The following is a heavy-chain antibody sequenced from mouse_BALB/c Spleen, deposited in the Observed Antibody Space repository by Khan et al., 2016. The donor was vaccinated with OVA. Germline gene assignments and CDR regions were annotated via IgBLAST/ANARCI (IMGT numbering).Heavy chain of an antibody. J-gene: IGHJ3*01. D-gene: IGHD4-1*01. CDR2: INSGGYYT. CDR3: ASHLTGSFAY. Sequence: EVQLVESGGDLMKPGGSLKVSCAASGFTFSTYGMSWVRQTPDKRLEWVATINSGGYYTYYPDRMQGRFSISRNNAKNTLYLQMSILKSEDTAMYYCASHLTGSFAYWGQGTLVTVSA. CDR1: GFTFSTYG. V-gene: IGHV5-6*01.